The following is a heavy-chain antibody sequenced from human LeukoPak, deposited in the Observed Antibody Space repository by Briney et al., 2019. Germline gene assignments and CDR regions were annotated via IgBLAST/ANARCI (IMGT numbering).Heavy chain of an antibody. CDR1: GGSISSSSYY. Sequence: PSETLSLTCTVSGGSISSSSYYWGWLRQPPGKGLEWIGSIYYSGSTYYNPSLKSRVTISVDTSKNQFSLKLSSVTAADTAVYYCARPQLEGAIYYFDYWGQGTPVTVSS. V-gene: IGHV4-39*01. CDR3: ARPQLEGAIYYFDY. D-gene: IGHD1-26*01. CDR2: IYYSGST. J-gene: IGHJ4*02.